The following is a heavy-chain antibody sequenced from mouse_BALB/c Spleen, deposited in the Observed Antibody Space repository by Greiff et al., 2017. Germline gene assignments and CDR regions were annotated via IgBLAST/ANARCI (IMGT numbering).Heavy chain of an antibody. CDR3: ARRGDYDYDGWFAY. Sequence: VQLQQSGAELVKPGASVKLSCTASGFNIKDTYMHWVKQRPEQGLEWIGRIDPANGNTKYDPKFQGKATITVDTSSNTAYLQLSSLTSEDTAVYYCARRGDYDYDGWFAYWGQGTLVTVSA. CDR2: IDPANGNT. V-gene: IGHV14-3*02. CDR1: GFNIKDTY. D-gene: IGHD2-4*01. J-gene: IGHJ3*01.